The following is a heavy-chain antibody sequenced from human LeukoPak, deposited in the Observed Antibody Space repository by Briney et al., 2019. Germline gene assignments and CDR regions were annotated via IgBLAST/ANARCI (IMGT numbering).Heavy chain of an antibody. J-gene: IGHJ6*02. CDR3: ARDIVVVPAASPPYYYYYGMDA. CDR2: IYYSGST. CDR1: GGSISSGDYY. V-gene: IGHV4-30-4*01. Sequence: SETLSLTCTVSGGSISSGDYYWSWIRQPPGKGLEWIGYIYYSGSTYYNPSLKSRVTISVDTSKNQFSLKLSSVTAADTAVYYCARDIVVVPAASPPYYYYYGMDAWGQGTTVTVSS. D-gene: IGHD2-2*01.